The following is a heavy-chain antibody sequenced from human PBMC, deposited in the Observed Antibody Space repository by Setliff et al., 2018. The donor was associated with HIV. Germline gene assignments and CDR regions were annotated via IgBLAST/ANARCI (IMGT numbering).Heavy chain of an antibody. CDR3: AGEIAPAARLPNVGGPPPPGYYHYMDV. J-gene: IGHJ6*03. Sequence: SETLSLTCIVSRGSISSTSHYWGWVRQLPGRRLEWIGSIYYSGGTYYNPSLKSRVTMSVDTSTNQFSLDLTSVTAADTAVYFCAGEIAPAARLPNVGGPPPPGYYHYMDVWGKGTTVTVSS. CDR2: IYYSGGT. D-gene: IGHD2-8*01. V-gene: IGHV4-39*07. CDR1: RGSISSTSHY.